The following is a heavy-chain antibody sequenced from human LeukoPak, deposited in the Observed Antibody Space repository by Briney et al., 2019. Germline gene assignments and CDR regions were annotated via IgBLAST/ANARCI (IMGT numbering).Heavy chain of an antibody. V-gene: IGHV3-48*04. D-gene: IGHD5-12*01. CDR3: ARVGYDYEYYYYYYYMDV. Sequence: GGSLRLSCAASGFTFSRYDMNWVRQAPGKGLEWVSYISSSGSTIYYADSVKGRFTISRDNAKNSLYLQMNSLRAEDTAVYYCARVGYDYEYYYYYYYMDVWGKGTTVTVSS. CDR2: ISSSGSTI. CDR1: GFTFSRYD. J-gene: IGHJ6*03.